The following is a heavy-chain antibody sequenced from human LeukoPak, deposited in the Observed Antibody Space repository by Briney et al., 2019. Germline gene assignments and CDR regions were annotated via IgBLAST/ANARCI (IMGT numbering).Heavy chain of an antibody. Sequence: ASETLSLTCTVSGGSISSNSYYWSWIRQPAGKGLEWIGRIYTSGSTNYNPSLKSRVTISVDTSKNQFSLKLGSVTAADTAVYYCATLPGGYDSDYWGQGTLVTVSS. V-gene: IGHV4-61*02. CDR2: IYTSGST. J-gene: IGHJ4*02. CDR3: ATLPGGYDSDY. D-gene: IGHD5-12*01. CDR1: GGSISSNSYY.